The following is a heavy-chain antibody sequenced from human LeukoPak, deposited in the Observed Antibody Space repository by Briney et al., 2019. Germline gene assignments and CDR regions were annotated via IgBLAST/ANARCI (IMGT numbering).Heavy chain of an antibody. V-gene: IGHV3-9*03. CDR3: AKEDGGNSGGAFDI. CDR2: ISWNSGSI. J-gene: IGHJ3*02. D-gene: IGHD4-23*01. Sequence: GGSLRLSCAASGFTFDDYAMHWVRQAPGKGLEWVSGISWNSGSIGYADSVKGRFTISRDNAKNSLYLQMNSLRAEDMAFYYCAKEDGGNSGGAFDIWGQGTMVTVSS. CDR1: GFTFDDYA.